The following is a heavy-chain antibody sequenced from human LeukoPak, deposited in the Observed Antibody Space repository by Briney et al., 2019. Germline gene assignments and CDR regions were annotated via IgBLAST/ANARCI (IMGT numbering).Heavy chain of an antibody. D-gene: IGHD3-10*01. V-gene: IGHV3-73*01. CDR1: GFTFSGSA. CDR2: IRSKANSYAT. J-gene: IGHJ3*02. Sequence: RPGGSLRLSCAASGFTFSGSAMHWVRQASGKGLEWVGRIRSKANSYATAYAASVKGRFTISRDDSKNAAYLRMNSLKTEDTAVYYCTRTGGAGGSGSYQNAFDIWGQGTMVTVSS. CDR3: TRTGGAGGSGSYQNAFDI.